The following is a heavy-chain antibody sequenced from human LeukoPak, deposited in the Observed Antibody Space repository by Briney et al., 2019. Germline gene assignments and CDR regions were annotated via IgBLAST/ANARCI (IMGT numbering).Heavy chain of an antibody. Sequence: GGSLRLSCAASGFTFSTYSMSWVRQAPGKGLEWVSSITSTSSYIYYADSVKGRFTISRDNAKNSLYLQMNSLRAEDTAVYYCASWVVTPIDYWGQGTLVTVSS. CDR1: GFTFSTYS. J-gene: IGHJ4*02. CDR3: ASWVVTPIDY. V-gene: IGHV3-21*01. D-gene: IGHD4-23*01. CDR2: ITSTSSYI.